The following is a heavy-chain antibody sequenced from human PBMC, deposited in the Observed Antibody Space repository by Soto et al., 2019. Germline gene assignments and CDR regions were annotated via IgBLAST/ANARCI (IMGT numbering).Heavy chain of an antibody. D-gene: IGHD6-19*01. V-gene: IGHV1-18*01. CDR2: ISAYNGNT. CDR1: GYTFTSYG. CDR3: ARDRIAVAGSYYGMDV. J-gene: IGHJ6*02. Sequence: ASVKVSCKASGYTFTSYGISWVRQAPGQGLEWMGWISAYNGNTNYAQKLQGRVTMTTDTPTSTAYMELRSLRSDDTAVYYRARDRIAVAGSYYGMDVWGQGTKVTVSS.